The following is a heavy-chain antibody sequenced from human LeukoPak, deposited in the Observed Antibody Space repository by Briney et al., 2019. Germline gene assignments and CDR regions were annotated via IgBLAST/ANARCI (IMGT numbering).Heavy chain of an antibody. V-gene: IGHV3-48*01. D-gene: IGHD6-13*01. CDR2: ISSSSSTI. CDR1: GFTFSSHS. CDR3: ARDRTAAGLFDY. Sequence: GGSLRLSCAASGFTFSSHSINWVRQAPGKGLEWVSYISSSSSTIYYADSVKGRFTISRDNSKNTLYLQMNSLRAEDTAVYYCARDRTAAGLFDYWGQGTLVTVSS. J-gene: IGHJ4*02.